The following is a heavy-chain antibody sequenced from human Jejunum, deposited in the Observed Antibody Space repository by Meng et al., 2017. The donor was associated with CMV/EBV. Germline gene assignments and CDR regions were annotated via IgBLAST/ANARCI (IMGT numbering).Heavy chain of an antibody. CDR3: TRDLYCGGNCYSAVDY. CDR1: FTGFY. V-gene: IGHV1-2*02. Sequence: FTGFYINWVRQATGQGLEWLGWINPKNGDTNYAQKFQGRVTMTGDTSTSTAYMELSRLSSDDTAVYYCTRDLYCGGNCYSAVDYWGQGTQVTVSS. CDR2: INPKNGDT. J-gene: IGHJ4*02. D-gene: IGHD2-21*01.